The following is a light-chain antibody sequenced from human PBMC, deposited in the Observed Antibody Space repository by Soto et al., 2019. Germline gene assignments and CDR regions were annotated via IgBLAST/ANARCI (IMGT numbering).Light chain of an antibody. CDR3: QQYGSSPRT. CDR1: ESISRDY. V-gene: IGKV3-20*01. CDR2: GAS. J-gene: IGKJ1*01. Sequence: EIVLTQSPGTLSLSPGQRATLSCRASESISRDYLAWYQQRLGQAPRLLIYGASSGATGVPDRFSGSGSGTDFTLTITTLEPEDFAVYYCQQYGSSPRTFGPGTKVDIK.